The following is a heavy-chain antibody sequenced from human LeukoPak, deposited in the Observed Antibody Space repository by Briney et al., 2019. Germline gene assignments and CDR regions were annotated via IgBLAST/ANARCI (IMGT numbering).Heavy chain of an antibody. V-gene: IGHV1-2*02. Sequence: ASVKVSCKASGYTFTGYYMHWVRQAPGQGLEWMGWINPNSGGTNYAQKFQGRVTMTRDTSISTAYMELSRLRSDDTAVYYCARDRRGSYFNYYYMDVWGKGTTVTISS. D-gene: IGHD3-16*01. CDR2: INPNSGGT. CDR1: GYTFTGYY. J-gene: IGHJ6*03. CDR3: ARDRRGSYFNYYYMDV.